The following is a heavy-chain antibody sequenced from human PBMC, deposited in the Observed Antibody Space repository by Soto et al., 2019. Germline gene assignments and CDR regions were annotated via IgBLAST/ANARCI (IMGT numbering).Heavy chain of an antibody. D-gene: IGHD3-10*01. CDR2: INAGNGHT. CDR1: GFIFTNHA. Sequence: ASVKVSCKASGFIFTNHAMQWVRQAPGQRLEWMGWINAGNGHTKYSQNFQGRVTITRDTSASTVYMELSSLISEDAAIYYCARGVWTMTRGDYYFDNWGQGTLVTV. J-gene: IGHJ4*02. CDR3: ARGVWTMTRGDYYFDN. V-gene: IGHV1-3*01.